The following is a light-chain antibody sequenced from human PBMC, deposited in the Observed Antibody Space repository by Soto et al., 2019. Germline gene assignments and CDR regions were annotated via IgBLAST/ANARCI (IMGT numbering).Light chain of an antibody. V-gene: IGKV1-9*01. CDR2: AAS. J-gene: IGKJ5*01. CDR3: QVRTNWSIA. Sequence: DIQLTQSPSLLSASVGDRVTITCRASQGIRSSLAWYQQRPGRAPKLLIYAASILHSGVPSRFSGSGSGTEFTLTISSLQPEDFANYYCQVRTNWSIAFGRGTRLETK. CDR1: QGIRSS.